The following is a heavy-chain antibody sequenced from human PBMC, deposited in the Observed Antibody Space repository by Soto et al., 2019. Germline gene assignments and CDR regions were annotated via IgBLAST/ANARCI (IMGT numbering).Heavy chain of an antibody. CDR2: ISGSGDST. CDR1: GFTFSSYA. V-gene: IGHV3-23*01. J-gene: IGHJ4*01. D-gene: IGHD6-13*01. Sequence: EVQLLESGGGLVQPGGSLRLSCAASGFTFSSYAMRWVRQAPGKGLEWVSAISGSGDSTYYADSVKGRFTVSRDNSKNTLYLQMNSLRAEDTAVYYCARRGPGTYFDYWGHGTLVTVSS. CDR3: ARRGPGTYFDY.